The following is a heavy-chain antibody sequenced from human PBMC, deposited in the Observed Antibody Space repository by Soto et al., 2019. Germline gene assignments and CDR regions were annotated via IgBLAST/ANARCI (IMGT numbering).Heavy chain of an antibody. CDR1: GYTFTKFH. J-gene: IGHJ4*02. CDR2: IDPSGGVT. D-gene: IGHD3-16*01. Sequence: QVQLIQFGAEVKKPGASVKVSCRASGYTFTKFHIHWVRQAPGQGLEWMGMIDPSGGVTRDAQRFQGRITMTSDPSTSSVYMELRGLTSEDTAVYYCARDVSGHDNYETIGYYFDHWGPGTLVTVSS. CDR3: ARDVSGHDNYETIGYYFDH. V-gene: IGHV1-46*01.